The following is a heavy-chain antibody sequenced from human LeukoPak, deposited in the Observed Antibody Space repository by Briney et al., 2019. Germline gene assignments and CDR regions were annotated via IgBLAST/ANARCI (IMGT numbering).Heavy chain of an antibody. Sequence: SETLSLTCAVYGGSLSDYYWSWIRQPPGKGLEWIGEINHSGSTNYNPSLKSRVTISLDTSKNQFSLKLSSVTAADSAVYYCARQGGSSSPYYYYYMDVWGKGTTVTVSS. CDR1: GGSLSDYY. CDR3: ARQGGSSSPYYYYYMDV. J-gene: IGHJ6*03. D-gene: IGHD6-13*01. CDR2: INHSGST. V-gene: IGHV4-34*01.